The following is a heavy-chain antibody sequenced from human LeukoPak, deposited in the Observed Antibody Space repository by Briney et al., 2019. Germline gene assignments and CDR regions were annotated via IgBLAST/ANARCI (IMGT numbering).Heavy chain of an antibody. Sequence: GGSLRLSCAASGFTFSRYSMTWVRQAPGKGLEWVSSITSSSSYIYYADSVKGRFTISRDNAKNSLYLQLNSLRAEDTAVYYCAELGITMIGGVWGKGTTVTISS. CDR2: ITSSSSYI. CDR3: AELGITMIGGV. J-gene: IGHJ6*04. D-gene: IGHD3-10*02. CDR1: GFTFSRYS. V-gene: IGHV3-21*01.